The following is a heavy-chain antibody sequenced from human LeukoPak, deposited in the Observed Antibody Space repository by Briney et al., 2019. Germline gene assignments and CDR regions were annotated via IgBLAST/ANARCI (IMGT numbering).Heavy chain of an antibody. CDR3: ATTMVRGVITAGYYYYYMDV. CDR1: GGSFSGYY. Sequence: SETLSLTCAVYGGSFSGYYWSWIRQPPGKGLEWIGEINHSGSTNYNPSLKSRVTISVDTSKNQFSLKLSSVTAADTAVYYCATTMVRGVITAGYYYYYMDVWGKGTTVTVSS. V-gene: IGHV4-34*01. D-gene: IGHD3-10*01. J-gene: IGHJ6*03. CDR2: INHSGST.